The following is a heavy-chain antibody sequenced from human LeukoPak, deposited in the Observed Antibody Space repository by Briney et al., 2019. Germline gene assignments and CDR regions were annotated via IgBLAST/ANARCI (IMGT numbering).Heavy chain of an antibody. CDR2: IRYDGSNK. Sequence: GGSLRLSCAASGFTFSSYGMHWVRQAPGKGLEWVAFIRYDGSNKYYADSVKGRFTISRDNSKNTLYLQMNSLRAEDTAVYYCPLHFYGDYEGDYWGQGTLVTVSS. D-gene: IGHD4-17*01. J-gene: IGHJ4*02. CDR3: PLHFYGDYEGDY. V-gene: IGHV3-30*02. CDR1: GFTFSSYG.